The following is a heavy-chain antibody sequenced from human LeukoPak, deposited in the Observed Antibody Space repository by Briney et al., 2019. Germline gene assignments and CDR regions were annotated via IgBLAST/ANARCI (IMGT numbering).Heavy chain of an antibody. Sequence: GGSLRLSCAASGFTFSSYSMDWVRQAPGKGLEWVSYISSSSSTIYYADSVKGRFTISRDNAKNSLYLQMHSLRDEDTAVYYCARDYRSSSGWTVDYWGQGTLVTVSS. D-gene: IGHD6-19*01. CDR3: ARDYRSSSGWTVDY. CDR2: ISSSSSTI. V-gene: IGHV3-48*02. CDR1: GFTFSSYS. J-gene: IGHJ4*02.